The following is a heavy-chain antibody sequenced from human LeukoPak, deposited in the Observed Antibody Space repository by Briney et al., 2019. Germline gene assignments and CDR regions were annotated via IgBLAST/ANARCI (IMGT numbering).Heavy chain of an antibody. Sequence: ASQILSLTCTVSGGALSSGGYYWTWIRQPPGKGLEWIGNIYHSGTPYYNPSLKSRVTLSVDRSKNQFSLKMTSVTAADTAVYYCARAGRIEATSTYYFDYWGQGTLVTVSS. CDR2: IYHSGTP. CDR3: ARAGRIEATSTYYFDY. D-gene: IGHD2/OR15-2a*01. CDR1: GGALSSGGYY. V-gene: IGHV4-30-2*01. J-gene: IGHJ4*02.